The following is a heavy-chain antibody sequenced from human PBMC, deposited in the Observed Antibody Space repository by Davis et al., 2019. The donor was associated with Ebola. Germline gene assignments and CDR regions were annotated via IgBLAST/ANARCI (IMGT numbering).Heavy chain of an antibody. CDR1: GGSFSGYY. V-gene: IGHV4-34*01. J-gene: IGHJ6*02. CDR2: INHSGST. CDR3: ARGPPYYYGMDV. Sequence: SETLSLTCAVYGGSFSGYYWSWIRQPPGKGLEWIGEINHSGSTNYNPSLKSRVTISVDTSKNQFSLKLSSVTAADTAVYYCARGPPYYYGMDVWGQGTTVTVSS.